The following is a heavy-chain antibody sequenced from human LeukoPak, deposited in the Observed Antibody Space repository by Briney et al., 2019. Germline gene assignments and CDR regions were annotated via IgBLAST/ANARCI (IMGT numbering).Heavy chain of an antibody. J-gene: IGHJ4*02. CDR2: IGASGGGP. CDR3: AKDGGRRDDY. D-gene: IGHD3-16*01. V-gene: IGHV3-23*01. CDR1: GFTFSSYS. Sequence: GGSLRLSCAVSGFTFSSYSMTWVRQAPGKGLEWVSEIGASGGGPQYIDAVKGRFTISGDNSKNTLFLQMDSLRPEDTAIYYCAKDGGRRDDYWGQGTLVTVSS.